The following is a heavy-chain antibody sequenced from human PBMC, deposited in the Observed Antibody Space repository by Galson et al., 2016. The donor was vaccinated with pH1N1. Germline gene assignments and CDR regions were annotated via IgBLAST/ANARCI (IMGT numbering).Heavy chain of an antibody. CDR2: IYLGGSLI. D-gene: IGHD4-17*01. CDR1: GYRFPSSW. CDR3: ARQNDYGDYRGDAFDI. J-gene: IGHJ3*02. Sequence: QSGAEVKKPGESLKISCKGSGYRFPSSWIGWVRQMPGKGLEWMGIIYLGGSLIRYRPSFQGQVTISADKSVNTVYLEWVSLKASVTAMYDWARQNDYGDYRGDAFDIWGQGTMVTVSS. V-gene: IGHV5-51*01.